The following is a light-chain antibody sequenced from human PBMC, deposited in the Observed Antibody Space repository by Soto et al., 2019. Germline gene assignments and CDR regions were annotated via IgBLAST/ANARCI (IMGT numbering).Light chain of an antibody. V-gene: IGKV3-11*01. Sequence: EIVLTQSPATLSLSPGHRDTLSCRASQRVSGYLAWYQQKPGQAPMLLIYDASHWATGIPARFSGSGSVTDLALTITSRGPEDVTVYYCQQRSTWPSTFGGGNKVEI. J-gene: IGKJ4*01. CDR3: QQRSTWPST. CDR2: DAS. CDR1: QRVSGY.